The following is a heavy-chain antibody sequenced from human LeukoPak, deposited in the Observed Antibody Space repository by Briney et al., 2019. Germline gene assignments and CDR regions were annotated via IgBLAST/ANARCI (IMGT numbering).Heavy chain of an antibody. V-gene: IGHV1-18*01. Sequence: ASVKVSCKASGYTFTSYGISWVRLAPGQGLEWMGWISAYNGNTNYAQKLQGRVTMTTDTSTSTAYMELRSLRSDDTAVYYCARDPNDGEYFDYWGQGTLVTVSS. D-gene: IGHD3-10*01. CDR1: GYTFTSYG. J-gene: IGHJ4*02. CDR2: ISAYNGNT. CDR3: ARDPNDGEYFDY.